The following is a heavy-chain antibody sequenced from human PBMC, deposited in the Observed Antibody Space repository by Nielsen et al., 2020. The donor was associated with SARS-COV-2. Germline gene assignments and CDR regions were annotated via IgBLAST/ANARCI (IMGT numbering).Heavy chain of an antibody. CDR3: ARDVSITIFEMVRSHFDY. CDR2: FSGYNGNT. D-gene: IGHD3-3*01. CDR1: GYTFSSYG. V-gene: IGHV1-18*01. Sequence: ASVNVSCKASGYTFSSYGISWVRQAPGQGLEWMGWFSGYNGNTNFTHKLQGRVTLSTDTSTNTAYMELRGLRSDDTAVYYCARDVSITIFEMVRSHFDYWGQGTLVTVSS. J-gene: IGHJ4*02.